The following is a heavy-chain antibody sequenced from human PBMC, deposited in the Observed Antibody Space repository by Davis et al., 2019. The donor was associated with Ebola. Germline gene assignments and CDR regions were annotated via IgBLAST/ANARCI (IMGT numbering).Heavy chain of an antibody. J-gene: IGHJ4*02. Sequence: PGGSLRLSCAASGFTFRTYGMHWVRQAPGKGLEWVAVIWYDGSNKYYADSVKGRFTISRDNSKNTLYLQMNSLRAEDTAVYYCARGGHCSGGSCYPTPFDYWGQGTLVTVSS. D-gene: IGHD2-15*01. V-gene: IGHV3-33*01. CDR3: ARGGHCSGGSCYPTPFDY. CDR2: IWYDGSNK. CDR1: GFTFRTYG.